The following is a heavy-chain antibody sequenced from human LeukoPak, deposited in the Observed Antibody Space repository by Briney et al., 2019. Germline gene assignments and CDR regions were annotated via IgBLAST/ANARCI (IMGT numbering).Heavy chain of an antibody. Sequence: ASVKVSCKASGYTFTSYYMHWVRQAPGQGLEWMGIINPSGGSTSYAQKFQGRVTMTRDTSTSTVCMELSSLRSEDTAAYYCARAYYDFWSGYSLYYYGMDVWGQGTTVTVSS. V-gene: IGHV1-46*01. CDR3: ARAYYDFWSGYSLYYYGMDV. CDR1: GYTFTSYY. J-gene: IGHJ6*02. CDR2: INPSGGST. D-gene: IGHD3-3*01.